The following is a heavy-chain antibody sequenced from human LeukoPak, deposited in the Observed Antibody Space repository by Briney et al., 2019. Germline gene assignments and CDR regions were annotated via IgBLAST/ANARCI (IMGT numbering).Heavy chain of an antibody. J-gene: IGHJ6*02. Sequence: GGSLRLSCAASGFTFGSCWMNWVRQTPGKGLEWVANINQDGSQKFYVDSVKGRFTISRDNTKNSLYLQMNSLRAEDTAVYYCARGPDSGTVWGQGTTVTVSS. CDR3: ARGPDSGTV. CDR1: GFTFGSCW. V-gene: IGHV3-7*03. CDR2: INQDGSQK.